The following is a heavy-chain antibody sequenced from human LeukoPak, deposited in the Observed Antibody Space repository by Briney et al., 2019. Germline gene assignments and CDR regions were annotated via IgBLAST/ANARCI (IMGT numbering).Heavy chain of an antibody. CDR3: ARTIAVAGTNYFDY. CDR1: GGSISSYY. V-gene: IGHV4-59*01. D-gene: IGHD6-19*01. J-gene: IGHJ4*02. Sequence: KTSETLSLTCTVSGGSISSYYWSWIRQPPGKGLEWIGYIYYSGSTNYNPSLKSRVTISVDTSKNQFSLKLSSVTAADTAVYYCARTIAVAGTNYFDYWGQGTLVAVSP. CDR2: IYYSGST.